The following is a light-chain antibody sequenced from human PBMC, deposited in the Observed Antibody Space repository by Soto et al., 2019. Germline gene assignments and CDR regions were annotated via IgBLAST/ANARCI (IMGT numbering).Light chain of an antibody. CDR3: QQRSNWPYT. V-gene: IGKV3-11*01. CDR2: DAS. CDR1: QSVSSY. J-gene: IGKJ2*01. Sequence: EIVLTQSPATLSLSPGDRATLSCRASQSVSSYLAWYQHKPGQAPRLLIDDASNRATGIPARFSGSGSGTDFTLTISSLEPEDFAVYYCQQRSNWPYTFGQGTKLEIK.